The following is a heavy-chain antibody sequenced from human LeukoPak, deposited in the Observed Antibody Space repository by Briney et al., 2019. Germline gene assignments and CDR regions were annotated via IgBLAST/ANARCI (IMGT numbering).Heavy chain of an antibody. D-gene: IGHD6-19*01. J-gene: IGHJ4*02. CDR3: ARGPFYSSGWSPHY. V-gene: IGHV3-33*08. CDR2: IWYDGSNK. Sequence: PGGSLRLSCAASGFTFSRYGMHWVRQAPGKGLEWVAVIWYDGSNKYYADSVKGRFTISRDNSKNTLYLQVNSLRAEDTAVYYCARGPFYSSGWSPHYWGQGTLVTVSS. CDR1: GFTFSRYG.